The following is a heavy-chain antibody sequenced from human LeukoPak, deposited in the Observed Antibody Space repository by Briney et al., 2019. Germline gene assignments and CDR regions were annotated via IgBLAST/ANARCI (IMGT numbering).Heavy chain of an antibody. CDR2: ISSSSSYT. D-gene: IGHD3-22*01. Sequence: GGSLRLSCAASGFTFSDYYMSWIRQAPGKGLEWVSYISSSSSYTNYADSVKGRFTISRDNAKNSLYLQMNSLRAEDTAVYYCARERYYYDSSGYYPDYWGQGTLVTVSS. J-gene: IGHJ4*02. CDR1: GFTFSDYY. CDR3: ARERYYYDSSGYYPDY. V-gene: IGHV3-11*05.